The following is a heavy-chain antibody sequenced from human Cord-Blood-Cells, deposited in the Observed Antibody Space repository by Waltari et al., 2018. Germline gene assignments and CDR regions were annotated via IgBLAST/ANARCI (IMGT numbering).Heavy chain of an antibody. Sequence: QVQLVHSGAEVKKPGASVKVTCNASRYTLTSHGITWVRSVPGQGLEWMGWISAYNGNTNYAQKLQGRVTMTTDTSTSTAYMELRSLRSDDTAVYYCARDKGYYYGSGSYDYWGQGTLVTVSS. D-gene: IGHD3-10*01. CDR2: ISAYNGNT. CDR3: ARDKGYYYGSGSYDY. V-gene: IGHV1-18*01. J-gene: IGHJ4*02. CDR1: RYTLTSHG.